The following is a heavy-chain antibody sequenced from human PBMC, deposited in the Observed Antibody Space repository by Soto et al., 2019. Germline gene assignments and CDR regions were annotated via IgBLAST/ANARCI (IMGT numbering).Heavy chain of an antibody. Sequence: QVQLVESGGGVVQPGRSLRLSCAASGFTFSSYGMHWVRQAPSKGLEWVAVISYDGSNKYYADSVKGRFTISRDNSKNTLYLQMNSLRAEDTAVYYCASLYGENLDYWGQGTLGTVSS. CDR2: ISYDGSNK. CDR3: ASLYGENLDY. V-gene: IGHV3-30*03. J-gene: IGHJ4*02. CDR1: GFTFSSYG. D-gene: IGHD3-10*02.